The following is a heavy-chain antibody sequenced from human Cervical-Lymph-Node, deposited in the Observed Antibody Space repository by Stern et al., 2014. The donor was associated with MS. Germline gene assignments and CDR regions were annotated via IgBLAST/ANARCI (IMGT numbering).Heavy chain of an antibody. D-gene: IGHD2-2*01. V-gene: IGHV3-9*01. CDR3: AKGPVVDYGMDV. CDR2: FSWISGSS. CDR1: GFTFDDYA. J-gene: IGHJ6*02. Sequence: EVQLVESGGGLVQPGRSLRLSCAASGFTFDDYAMHWVRQAPGKGMEWVSGFSWISGSSAYAESVKGRFTISRDNAKNSLYLQMNSLRAEDTALYYCAKGPVVDYGMDVWGQGTTVTVSS.